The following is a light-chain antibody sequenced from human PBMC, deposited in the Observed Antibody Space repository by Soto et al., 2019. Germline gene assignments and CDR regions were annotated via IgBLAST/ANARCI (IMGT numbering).Light chain of an antibody. J-gene: IGKJ1*01. CDR1: QSVSSSY. CDR3: QQYGSSRT. Sequence: EIVLTQSPGTLSLSPGERATLSCRASQSVSSSYLAWYQQKPGQAPRLLIYGASSRATGIPDRFSGSGSGTDFNLTISRLVPEDIAVYYCQQYGSSRTFGQGTKVEIK. CDR2: GAS. V-gene: IGKV3-20*01.